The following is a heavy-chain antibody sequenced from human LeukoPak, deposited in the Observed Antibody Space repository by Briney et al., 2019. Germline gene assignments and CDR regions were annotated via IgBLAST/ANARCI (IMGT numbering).Heavy chain of an antibody. J-gene: IGHJ5*02. V-gene: IGHV4-39*07. CDR3: ARSKYNWNPNWFDP. Sequence: SETLSLTCTVSGGSISSSSYYWGWIRQPPGKGLEWIGSIYYSGSTYYNPSLKSRVTISVDTPKNQFSLKLSSVTAADTAVYYCARSKYNWNPNWFDPWGQGTLVTVSS. CDR2: IYYSGST. CDR1: GGSISSSSYY. D-gene: IGHD1-20*01.